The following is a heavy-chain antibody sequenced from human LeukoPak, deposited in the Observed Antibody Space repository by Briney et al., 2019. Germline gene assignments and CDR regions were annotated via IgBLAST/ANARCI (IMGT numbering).Heavy chain of an antibody. J-gene: IGHJ4*02. V-gene: IGHV3-7*01. CDR1: GFTFSSYW. CDR3: ARDRYSSSWYNYFIDY. CDR2: IKQDGSEK. D-gene: IGHD6-13*01. Sequence: GGSLRLSCAASGFTFSSYWMSWVRQAPGKGLEWVANIKQDGSEKYYVDSVKGQFTISRDNAKNSLYLQMNSLRAEDTAVYYCARDRYSSSWYNYFIDYWGQGTLVTVSS.